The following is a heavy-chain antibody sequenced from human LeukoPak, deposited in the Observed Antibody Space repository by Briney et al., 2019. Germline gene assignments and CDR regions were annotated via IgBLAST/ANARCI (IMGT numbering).Heavy chain of an antibody. J-gene: IGHJ5*02. CDR2: INPSGGST. CDR3: ARDLGGYYWFDP. D-gene: IGHD3-22*01. Sequence: EASVTVSCKASGYTFTSYYMHWVRQAPGQGPEWMGIINPSGGSTSYAQKFQGRVTMTRDTSTSTVYMELSSLRSEDTAVYYCARDLGGYYWFDPWGQGTLVTVSS. CDR1: GYTFTSYY. V-gene: IGHV1-46*01.